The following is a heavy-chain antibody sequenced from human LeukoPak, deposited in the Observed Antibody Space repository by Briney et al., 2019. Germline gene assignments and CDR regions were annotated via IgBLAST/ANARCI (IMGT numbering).Heavy chain of an antibody. D-gene: IGHD3-3*01. CDR1: GGSISSHY. J-gene: IGHJ4*02. Sequence: SETLSLTCTVSGGSISSHYWSWIRQPPGMGLEWIGYIYYSGSTNYNPSLKSRVTISVDTSKNQFSLKLSSVTAADTAVYYCARAYYDFWSGYYTPYFDYWGQGTLVTVSS. CDR2: IYYSGST. CDR3: ARAYYDFWSGYYTPYFDY. V-gene: IGHV4-59*11.